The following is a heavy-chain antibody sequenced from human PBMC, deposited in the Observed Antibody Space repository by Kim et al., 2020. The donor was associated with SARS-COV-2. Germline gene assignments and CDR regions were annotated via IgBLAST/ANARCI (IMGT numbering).Heavy chain of an antibody. D-gene: IGHD1-1*01. CDR1: GGSFSGYY. J-gene: IGHJ4*02. Sequence: SETLSLTCAVYGGSFSGYYWSWIRQPPGKGLEWIGEINHSGSTNYNPSLKSRVTISVDTSKNQFSLKLSSVTAADTAVYYCASRPEPNWNDEGPGLYWGQGTLVTVSS. V-gene: IGHV4-34*01. CDR2: INHSGST. CDR3: ASRPEPNWNDEGPGLY.